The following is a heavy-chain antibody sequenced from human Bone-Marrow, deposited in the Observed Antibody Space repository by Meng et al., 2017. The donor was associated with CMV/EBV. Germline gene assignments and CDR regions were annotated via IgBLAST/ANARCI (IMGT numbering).Heavy chain of an antibody. Sequence: ASVKVSCKASGYTFTGYYMHWVRQAPGQGLEWMGWVNPNSGGTNYAQKFQGRVTMTRDTSISTAYMELSRLRSDDTAVYYCARSGMVVVPAAHWGQGTLVTVSS. CDR3: ARSGMVVVPAAH. V-gene: IGHV1-2*02. CDR2: VNPNSGGT. D-gene: IGHD2-2*01. J-gene: IGHJ4*02. CDR1: GYTFTGYY.